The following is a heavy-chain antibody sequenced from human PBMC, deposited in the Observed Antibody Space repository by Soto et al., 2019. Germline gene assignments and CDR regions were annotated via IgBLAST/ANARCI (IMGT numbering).Heavy chain of an antibody. V-gene: IGHV4-31*03. CDR2: IYYSGST. CDR3: ARDLGGYDYGSFDY. D-gene: IGHD3-16*01. Sequence: PSEPLSLRYTVSWGSRSSGGYYCSWIRQHPGKGLEWIGYIYYSGSTYYNPSLKSRVTISVDTSKNQFSLKLSSVTAADTAVYYCARDLGGYDYGSFDYWGQGTLVTVSS. J-gene: IGHJ4*02. CDR1: WGSRSSGGYY.